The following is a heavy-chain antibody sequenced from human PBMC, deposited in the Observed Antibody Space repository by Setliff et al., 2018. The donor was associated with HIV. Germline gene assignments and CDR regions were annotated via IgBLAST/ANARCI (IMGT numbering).Heavy chain of an antibody. V-gene: IGHV4-31*02. Sequence: LRLSCAASGLTFSSYSMSWVRQHPGKGLEWIGYISYSGSTYYNPSLKSRVAISVDTSKNHLSLKLSSVTAADTAVYYCARGASGSYYYYYYYYMDVWGKGTTVTVSS. CDR3: ARGASGSYYYYYYYYMDV. D-gene: IGHD3-10*01. CDR2: ISYSGST. CDR1: GLTFSSYS. J-gene: IGHJ6*03.